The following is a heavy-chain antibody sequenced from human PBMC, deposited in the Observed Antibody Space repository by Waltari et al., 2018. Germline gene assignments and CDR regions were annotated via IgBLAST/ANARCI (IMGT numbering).Heavy chain of an antibody. V-gene: IGHV1-8*03. CDR3: AVMKENIAPFDY. D-gene: IGHD5-12*01. J-gene: IGHJ4*02. CDR1: GHTLTRYD. CDR2: MNPNSGNT. Sequence: QVQLVQSGAEVKKPGASVKVCCKASGHTLTRYDFNWVRQATGQGLEWMGWMNPNSGNTGYAQKCQGRVTITRNTSISTAYMELSSLRSEDTAVYYCAVMKENIAPFDYWGQGTLVTVSS.